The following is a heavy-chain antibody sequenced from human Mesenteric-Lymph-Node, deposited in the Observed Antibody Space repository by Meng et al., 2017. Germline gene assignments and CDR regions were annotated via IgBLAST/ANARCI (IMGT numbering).Heavy chain of an antibody. CDR3: ASGRKYCSSTSCYGQFDY. CDR2: IYHSGST. V-gene: IGHV4-4*02. CDR1: GGSISSSNW. J-gene: IGHJ4*02. D-gene: IGHD2-2*01. Sequence: QVQLQASGPGLVKPSATLSLTCAVSGGSISSSNWWSWVRQPPGKGLEWIGEIYHSGSTNYNPSLKSRVTISVDKSKNQFSLKLSSVTAADTAVYYCASGRKYCSSTSCYGQFDYWGQGTLVTVSS.